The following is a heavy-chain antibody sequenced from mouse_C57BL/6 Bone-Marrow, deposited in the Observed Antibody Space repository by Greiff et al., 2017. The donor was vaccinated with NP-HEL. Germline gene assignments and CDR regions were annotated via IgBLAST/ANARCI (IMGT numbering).Heavy chain of an antibody. CDR1: GYTFTSYW. V-gene: IGHV1-64*01. CDR2: IHPNSGST. D-gene: IGHD2-1*01. Sequence: VQLQQSGAELVKPGASVKLSCKASGYTFTSYWMHWVKQRPGQGLEWIGMIHPNSGSTNYNEKFKSKATLTVDKSSSTAYMQLSSLTSEDSAVYYCAREDGNYLAWFAYWGQGTLVTVSA. CDR3: AREDGNYLAWFAY. J-gene: IGHJ3*01.